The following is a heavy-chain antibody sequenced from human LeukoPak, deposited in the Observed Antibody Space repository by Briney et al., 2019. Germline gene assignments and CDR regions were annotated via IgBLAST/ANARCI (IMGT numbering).Heavy chain of an antibody. Sequence: PGGSLRLSCAASGFTFSSYWMSWVRQAPGKGLEWVANIKQDGSEKYYVDSVKGRFTISRDNAKNSLYLQMNSLRAEDTAVYYCARDWGYSSSPDFDYWGQGTLVTVSS. D-gene: IGHD6-6*01. CDR1: GFTFSSYW. CDR3: ARDWGYSSSPDFDY. CDR2: IKQDGSEK. V-gene: IGHV3-7*01. J-gene: IGHJ4*02.